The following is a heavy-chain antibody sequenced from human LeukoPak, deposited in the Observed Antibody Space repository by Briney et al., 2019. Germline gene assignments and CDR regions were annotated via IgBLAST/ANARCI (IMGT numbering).Heavy chain of an antibody. CDR2: IHTSGST. D-gene: IGHD6-13*01. J-gene: IGHJ4*02. CDR3: APRYSSNWYFDY. CDR1: GDSISDYD. V-gene: IGHV4-4*07. Sequence: SETLSLTCTVSGDSISDYDWSWIRQPAGKGLEWIGHIHTSGSTNYNPSLKSRITMSVDTSKNQFSLRLSSVTAADTAVYYCAPRYSSNWYFDYWGQGTLVTVSS.